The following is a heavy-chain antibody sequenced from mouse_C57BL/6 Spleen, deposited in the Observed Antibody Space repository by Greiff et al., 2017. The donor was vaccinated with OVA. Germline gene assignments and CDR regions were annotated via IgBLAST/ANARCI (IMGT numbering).Heavy chain of an antibody. CDR1: GYTFTSYW. CDR2: IHPNSGST. Sequence: QVQLKQPGAELVKPGASVKLSCKASGYTFTSYWMHWVKQRPGQGLEWIGMIHPNSGSTNYNEKFKSKATLTVDKSSSTAYMQLSSLTSEDSAVYYCAREGDYAPFAYWGQGTLVTVSA. CDR3: AREGDYAPFAY. V-gene: IGHV1-64*01. D-gene: IGHD2-4*01. J-gene: IGHJ3*01.